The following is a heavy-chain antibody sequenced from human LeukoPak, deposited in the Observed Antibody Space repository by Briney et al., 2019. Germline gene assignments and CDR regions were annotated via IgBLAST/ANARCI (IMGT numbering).Heavy chain of an antibody. D-gene: IGHD2-2*01. CDR1: GGSISSSSYY. V-gene: IGHV4-39*01. J-gene: IGHJ6*02. CDR2: IYYSGST. Sequence: SETLSLTCTVSGGSISSSSYYWGWIRQPPGKGLEWIGSIYYSGSTYYNPSLKSRVTISVDTSKNQFSLKLSSVTAADTAVYYCASRYCSSTSCYRYYYGMDVWGQGTTVTVSS. CDR3: ASRYCSSTSCYRYYYGMDV.